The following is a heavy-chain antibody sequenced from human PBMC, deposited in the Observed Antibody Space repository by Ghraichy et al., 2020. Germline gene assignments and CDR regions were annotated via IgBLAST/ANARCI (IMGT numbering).Heavy chain of an antibody. Sequence: SETLSLTCTVSGGSISSGGYYWSWIRQHPGKGLEWIGYIYYSGSTYYNPSLKSRVTISVDTSKNQFSLKLSSVTAADTAVYYCARGPPEVDYFDYWGQGTLVTVSS. D-gene: IGHD1-26*01. J-gene: IGHJ4*02. V-gene: IGHV4-31*03. CDR3: ARGPPEVDYFDY. CDR2: IYYSGST. CDR1: GGSISSGGYY.